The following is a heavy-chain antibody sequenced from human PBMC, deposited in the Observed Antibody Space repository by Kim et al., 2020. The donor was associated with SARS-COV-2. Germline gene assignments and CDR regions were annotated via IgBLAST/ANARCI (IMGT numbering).Heavy chain of an antibody. D-gene: IGHD3-10*01. Sequence: YTPSFQGQGTISADKSISTAYLQWSSLKASDTAMYYCARPQGGYLGYFDYWGQGTLVTVSS. CDR3: ARPQGGYLGYFDY. V-gene: IGHV5-51*01. J-gene: IGHJ4*02.